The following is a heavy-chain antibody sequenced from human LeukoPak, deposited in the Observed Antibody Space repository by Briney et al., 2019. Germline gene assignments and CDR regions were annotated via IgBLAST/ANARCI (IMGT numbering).Heavy chain of an antibody. J-gene: IGHJ6*02. Sequence: ASVKVSCKASGYTFTSYDINWVRQATGQGLEWMGWMNPNSGNTGYAQKFQGRVTMIRNTSISTAYMELSSLRAEDTAVYYCAKAQSLRNGYWYYNLDVWGQGTTVTVSS. CDR3: AKAQSLRNGYWYYNLDV. CDR2: MNPNSGNT. V-gene: IGHV1-8*01. CDR1: GYTFTSYD. D-gene: IGHD1-14*01.